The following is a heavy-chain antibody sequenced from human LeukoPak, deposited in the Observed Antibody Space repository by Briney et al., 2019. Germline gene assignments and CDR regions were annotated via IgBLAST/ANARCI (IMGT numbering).Heavy chain of an antibody. CDR3: ARVAGGSGWYHLYYFDY. CDR2: INPSGGST. Sequence: ASVKVSCRASGYTFTSYYMHWVRQAPGQGLEWMGIINPSGGSTSYAQEFQGRVTMTRDTSTSTVYMELSSLRSEDTAVYYCARVAGGSGWYHLYYFDYWGQGTLVTVSS. CDR1: GYTFTSYY. J-gene: IGHJ4*02. V-gene: IGHV1-46*01. D-gene: IGHD6-19*01.